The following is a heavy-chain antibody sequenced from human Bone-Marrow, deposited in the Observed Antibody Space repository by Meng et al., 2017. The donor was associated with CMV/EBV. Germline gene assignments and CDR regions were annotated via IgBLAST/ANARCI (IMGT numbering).Heavy chain of an antibody. D-gene: IGHD3-16*01. CDR2: ISNGGEHK. V-gene: IGHV3-11*01. J-gene: IGHJ4*02. Sequence: GGSLRLSCAASGFTFSDYYMNWIRQTPGKGLEWVAYISNGGEHKDYAHSVKSRFTISRDNAKNSVLLQMNSLRAEDTAVYYCARGGDSWGQGTLVTVSS. CDR1: GFTFSDYY. CDR3: ARGGDS.